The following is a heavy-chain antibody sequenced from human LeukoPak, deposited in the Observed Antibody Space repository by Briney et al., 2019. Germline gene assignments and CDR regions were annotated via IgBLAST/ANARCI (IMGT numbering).Heavy chain of an antibody. J-gene: IGHJ4*02. Sequence: GGSLRLSCVASGFSFSRYDMHWVRQAPGKGLEWVTVISSDGSYKYYADSVKGRFTISRDNSKNTLYLQMNSLIPEDTAVYYCARQYISGQWYFDYWGQGTLVTVSS. CDR1: GFSFSRYD. V-gene: IGHV3-30*04. CDR2: ISSDGSYK. D-gene: IGHD5-18*01. CDR3: ARQYISGQWYFDY.